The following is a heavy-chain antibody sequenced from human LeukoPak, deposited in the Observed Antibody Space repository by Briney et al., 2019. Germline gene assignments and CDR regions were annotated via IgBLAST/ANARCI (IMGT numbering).Heavy chain of an antibody. D-gene: IGHD3-22*01. J-gene: IGHJ4*02. CDR3: ARVGKLDSSGYYYFPDY. CDR2: ISAYNGNT. Sequence: GASVKVSCKASGYTFTNYGISWVRQAPGQGLEWMGWISAYNGNTNYAQKLQDRVTMTTDTSTSTAYMELRSLRSDDTAVYYCARVGKLDSSGYYYFPDYWGQGTLVTVSS. CDR1: GYTFTNYG. V-gene: IGHV1-18*01.